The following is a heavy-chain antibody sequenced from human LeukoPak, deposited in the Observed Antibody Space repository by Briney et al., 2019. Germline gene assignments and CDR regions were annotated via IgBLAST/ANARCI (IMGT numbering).Heavy chain of an antibody. CDR2: TNPDSGGT. CDR3: ARRSGSSDAFDI. Sequence: ASVKVSCKASGYTFTGYHMHWVRQAPGQGLEWMGWTNPDSGGTNLAQKFQGRVTMTRDTSISTTYMELSRLRSDDTAVYYCARRSGSSDAFDIWGQGTMVTVSS. V-gene: IGHV1-2*02. D-gene: IGHD3-10*01. CDR1: GYTFTGYH. J-gene: IGHJ3*02.